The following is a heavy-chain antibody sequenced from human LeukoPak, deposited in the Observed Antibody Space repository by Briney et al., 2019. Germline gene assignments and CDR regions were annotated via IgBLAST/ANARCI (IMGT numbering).Heavy chain of an antibody. J-gene: IGHJ4*02. CDR3: ARASDQYFDY. CDR1: GYTFTTYY. V-gene: IGHV1-46*01. CDR2: INPSGDTT. Sequence: ASVRVSCKASGYTFTTYYMHWVRQAPGEGLGWMGIINPSGDTTNYAQRFQGRVTMTRDTSTSTVYMELSSLKSDDTAVYYCARASDQYFDYWGQGTPVTVSS.